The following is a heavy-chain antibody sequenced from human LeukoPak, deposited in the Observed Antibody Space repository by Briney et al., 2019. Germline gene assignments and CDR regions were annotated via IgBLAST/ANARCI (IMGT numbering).Heavy chain of an antibody. CDR1: GGSISSYY. V-gene: IGHV4-59*01. CDR2: IYYSGST. D-gene: IGHD3/OR15-3a*01. CDR3: ARADLDKRFTGTGYYVPPFFDY. Sequence: SETLSLTCTVSGGSISSYYWSWIRQPPGKGLEWIGYIYYSGSTNYNPSLKSRVTISVDTSKNQFSLKLSSVTAADTAVYYCARADLDKRFTGTGYYVPPFFDYWGQGTLVTVSS. J-gene: IGHJ4*02.